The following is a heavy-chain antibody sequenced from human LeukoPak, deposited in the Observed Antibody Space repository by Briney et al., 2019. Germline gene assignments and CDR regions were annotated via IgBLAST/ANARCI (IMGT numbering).Heavy chain of an antibody. Sequence: ASVKVSRKASGYTFTSYYMHWVRQAPGQGLEWMGIINPSDGSTSYAQKFQGRVTMTRDMSTSTVYMELSSLRSEDTAVYYWERSSRRWYFDLWGRGTLVTVSS. D-gene: IGHD6-25*01. CDR2: INPSDGST. CDR3: ERSSRRWYFDL. V-gene: IGHV1-46*01. CDR1: GYTFTSYY. J-gene: IGHJ2*01.